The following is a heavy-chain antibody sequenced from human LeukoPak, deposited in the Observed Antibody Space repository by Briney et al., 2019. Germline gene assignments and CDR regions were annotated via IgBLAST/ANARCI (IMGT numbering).Heavy chain of an antibody. Sequence: PGRSLRLSCAASGFTFSDYTMHWVRQAPGKGLEWVAVIPYDGSQKYYADSVTGRFTISRDNSKNTVFLQMNSLRGEDTAVFFCARANSSSWHYFDDWGQGTLVTVSS. CDR1: GFTFSDYT. CDR3: ARANSSSWHYFDD. V-gene: IGHV3-30*04. CDR2: IPYDGSQK. D-gene: IGHD6-13*01. J-gene: IGHJ4*02.